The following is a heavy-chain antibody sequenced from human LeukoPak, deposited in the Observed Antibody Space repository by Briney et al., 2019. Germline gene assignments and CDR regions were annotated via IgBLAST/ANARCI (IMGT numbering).Heavy chain of an antibody. V-gene: IGHV4-39*01. Sequence: SETLSLTCTVSGGSISSSSYYWGWIRQPPGKGLEWIRCIYYSGSTYYNPSLKSRVTISVDTSKNQFSLKLSSVTAADTAVYYCARHFTDYDFWSGYYRTLYYYYYGMDVWGQGTTVTVSS. CDR3: ARHFTDYDFWSGYYRTLYYYYYGMDV. CDR1: GGSISSSSYY. D-gene: IGHD3-3*01. J-gene: IGHJ6*02. CDR2: IYYSGST.